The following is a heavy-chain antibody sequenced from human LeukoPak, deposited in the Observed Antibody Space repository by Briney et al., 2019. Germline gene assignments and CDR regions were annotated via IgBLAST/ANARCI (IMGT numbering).Heavy chain of an antibody. Sequence: SETLSLTCTVSGGSISSYYWSWIRQPPGKGLEWIGYIYYSGSTNYNPSLKSRVTISLDKSRNHFSLKLTSVTAADSAVYYFARTACSGGTCYSQRGAFDIWGQGTMVTVSS. CDR1: GGSISSYY. D-gene: IGHD2-15*01. J-gene: IGHJ3*02. V-gene: IGHV4-59*12. CDR3: ARTACSGGTCYSQRGAFDI. CDR2: IYYSGST.